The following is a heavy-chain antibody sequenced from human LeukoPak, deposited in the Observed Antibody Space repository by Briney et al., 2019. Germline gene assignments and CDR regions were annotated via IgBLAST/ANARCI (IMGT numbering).Heavy chain of an antibody. CDR2: ISGDSTPI. J-gene: IGHJ4*02. CDR3: ARDPPTGIAAVQGVDY. Sequence: GGSLRLSCAASGFTFSTSSMNWVRQAPGKGLEWLSFISGDSTPIYYGDSVKGRFTISRDNAKNSLFLQMNSLRAEDTAVYYCARDPPTGIAAVQGVDYWGQGTLVTVSS. CDR1: GFTFSTSS. D-gene: IGHD6-13*01. V-gene: IGHV3-48*04.